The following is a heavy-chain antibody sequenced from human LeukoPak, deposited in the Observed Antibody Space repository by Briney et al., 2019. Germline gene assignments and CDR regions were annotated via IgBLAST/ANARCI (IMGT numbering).Heavy chain of an antibody. D-gene: IGHD1-1*01. V-gene: IGHV3-74*01. CDR2: IKSDGSST. CDR1: VFTFSSYW. J-gene: IGHJ4*02. Sequence: GGSLRLSCAASVFTFSSYWMHWVRQAPWKGLVWVSRIKSDGSSTSYADSAKGRFTISRDNAKNTLYLQMNNLRVDDTAVYYCARDTTLGRTDYWGQGTLVTVAS. CDR3: ARDTTLGRTDY.